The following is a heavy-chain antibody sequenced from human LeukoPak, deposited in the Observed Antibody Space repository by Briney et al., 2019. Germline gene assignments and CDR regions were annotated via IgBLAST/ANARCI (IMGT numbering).Heavy chain of an antibody. CDR2: IYYSGST. CDR1: GGSISSSSYY. Sequence: SETLSLTCTVSGGSISSSSYYWGWIRQPPGKGLEWIGSIYYSGSTNYNPSLKSRVTISVDTSKNQFSLKLSSVTAADTAVYYCARLPAADVDYWGQGTLVTVSS. CDR3: ARLPAADVDY. J-gene: IGHJ4*02. D-gene: IGHD6-13*01. V-gene: IGHV4-39*01.